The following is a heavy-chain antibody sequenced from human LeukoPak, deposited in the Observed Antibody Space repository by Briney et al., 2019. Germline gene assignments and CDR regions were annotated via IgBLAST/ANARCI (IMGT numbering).Heavy chain of an antibody. J-gene: IGHJ5*02. Sequence: LSGGSLRLSCAASGFTVSSNYMSWVRQAPGKGLEWVAVIYSGGSTYYEDSVKGRFTISRDNSKNTLYLQMNSLRAEDTPVYYCAKELGISWGQGTLVTVSS. CDR1: GFTVSSNY. CDR2: IYSGGST. V-gene: IGHV3-53*01. CDR3: AKELGIS. D-gene: IGHD1-26*01.